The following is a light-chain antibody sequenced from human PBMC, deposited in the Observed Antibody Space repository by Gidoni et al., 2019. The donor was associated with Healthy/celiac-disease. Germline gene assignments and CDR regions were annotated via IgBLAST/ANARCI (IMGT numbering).Light chain of an antibody. Sequence: DIQMTQSPSSLSASVGDRVTITCRASQSISSYLNWYQQKPGKAPKLLIYAASSLQSGVPSRFSGSGSGPDFTLTIGSLQPEDFATYYCQQSYSTPYTFGQGTKLEIK. CDR1: QSISSY. CDR2: AAS. J-gene: IGKJ2*01. CDR3: QQSYSTPYT. V-gene: IGKV1-39*01.